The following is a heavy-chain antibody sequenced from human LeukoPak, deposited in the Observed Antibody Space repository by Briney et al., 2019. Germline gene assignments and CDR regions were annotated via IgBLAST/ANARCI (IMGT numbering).Heavy chain of an antibody. Sequence: GGSLRLPCAASGFTFSSYAMSWVRQAPGKGLEWVSAISGSGGSTYYADSVKGRFTISRDNSKNTLYLQMNSLRAEDTAVYYCAKDPSWDTLAYCGGDCSNPIDYWGQGTLVTVSS. V-gene: IGHV3-23*01. CDR1: GFTFSSYA. CDR3: AKDPSWDTLAYCGGDCSNPIDY. D-gene: IGHD2-21*02. CDR2: ISGSGGST. J-gene: IGHJ4*02.